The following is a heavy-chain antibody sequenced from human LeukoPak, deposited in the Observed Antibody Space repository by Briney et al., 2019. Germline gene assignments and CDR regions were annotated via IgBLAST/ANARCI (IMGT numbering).Heavy chain of an antibody. Sequence: PSQTLSLTCTVSGGSISSGGYYWSWIRQHPGKGLEWIGYIYYSGSTYYNPSLKSRVTVSVDTSKNQFSLKLSSVTAADTAVYYCARGEVTPSIMEAFDIWGQGTMVTVSS. CDR2: IYYSGST. V-gene: IGHV4-31*03. CDR1: GGSISSGGYY. J-gene: IGHJ3*02. CDR3: ARGEVTPSIMEAFDI. D-gene: IGHD2-8*01.